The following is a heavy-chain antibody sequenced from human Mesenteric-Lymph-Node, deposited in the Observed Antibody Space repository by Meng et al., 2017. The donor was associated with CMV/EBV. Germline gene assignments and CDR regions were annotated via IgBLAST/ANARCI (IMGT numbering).Heavy chain of an antibody. J-gene: IGHJ4*01. CDR1: GFTFSSYA. V-gene: IGHV3-30*04. CDR2: ISYDGSNK. D-gene: IGHD6-19*01. CDR3: ASAGYSSGWQFDY. Sequence: GESLKISCAASGFTFSSYAMHWVRQAPGKGLEWVAVISYDGSNKYYADSVKGRFTISRDNSKNTLYLQMNSLRAEDTAVYYCASAGYSSGWQFDYWGHGTLVTVSS.